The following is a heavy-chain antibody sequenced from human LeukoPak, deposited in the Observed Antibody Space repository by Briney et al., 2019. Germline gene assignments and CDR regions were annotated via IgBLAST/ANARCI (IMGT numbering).Heavy chain of an antibody. D-gene: IGHD3-10*01. Sequence: ASVKVSCKASGYTFTSYGISWVRQAPGQGLEWMGWISAYNGNTNYAQKFQGRVTMTRDTSISTAYMELRSLRSDDTAVYYCARDSPSMVRGVMRARYYYYYMDVWGKGTTVTISS. CDR1: GYTFTSYG. J-gene: IGHJ6*03. V-gene: IGHV1-18*01. CDR3: ARDSPSMVRGVMRARYYYYYMDV. CDR2: ISAYNGNT.